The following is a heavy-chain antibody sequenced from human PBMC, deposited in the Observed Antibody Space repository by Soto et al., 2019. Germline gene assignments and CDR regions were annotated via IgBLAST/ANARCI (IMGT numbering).Heavy chain of an antibody. CDR3: CVVVAPGDAFDI. CDR1: GYTLTELS. D-gene: IGHD2-15*01. J-gene: IGHJ3*02. Sequence: ASVKVSCKVSGYTLTELSMHWVRQAPGKGLEWMGGFDPEDGETIYAQKFQGRVTMTEDTSTDTAYMELSSLRSEDTAVYYCCVVVAPGDAFDIWGQGTMVTVS. V-gene: IGHV1-24*01. CDR2: FDPEDGET.